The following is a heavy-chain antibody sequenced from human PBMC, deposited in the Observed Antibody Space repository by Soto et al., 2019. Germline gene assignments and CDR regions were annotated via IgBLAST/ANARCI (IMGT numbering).Heavy chain of an antibody. Sequence: ASVKVSCKASGYTFTSYDINWVRQATGQGFEWMGWMNPNSGNTGYAQKFQGRVTMTRNTSISTAYMELSSLRSEDTALYYCARGGVFFFAAPTNPFDYWGQGTLVTVS. V-gene: IGHV1-8*01. D-gene: IGHD3-10*01. CDR3: ARGGVFFFAAPTNPFDY. CDR1: GYTFTSYD. J-gene: IGHJ4*02. CDR2: MNPNSGNT.